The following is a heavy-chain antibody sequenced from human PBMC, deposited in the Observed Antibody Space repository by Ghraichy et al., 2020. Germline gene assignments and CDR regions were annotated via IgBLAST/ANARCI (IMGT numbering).Heavy chain of an antibody. D-gene: IGHD3-22*01. J-gene: IGHJ6*02. V-gene: IGHV3-30*04. CDR3: ARDQNDSSGYGLDV. Sequence: GGSLRLSCVASGFSFSSYAMHWVRQAPGKGLEWVAVISYDGNIKYYVDSVKGRFTISRDNSKNTQSLQMNSLRAEDTAVYYCARDQNDSSGYGLDVWGQGTTVTVSS. CDR1: GFSFSSYA. CDR2: ISYDGNIK.